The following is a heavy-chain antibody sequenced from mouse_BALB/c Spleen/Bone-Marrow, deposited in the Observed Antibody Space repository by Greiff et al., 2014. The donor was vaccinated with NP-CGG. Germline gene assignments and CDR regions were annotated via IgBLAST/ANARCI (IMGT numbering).Heavy chain of an antibody. CDR3: ARGMRQGYYSYAMDY. J-gene: IGHJ4*01. D-gene: IGHD1-1*01. CDR1: GFTFSDYY. V-gene: IGHV5-4*02. CDR2: ISDGGSYT. Sequence: EVQLVESGGGLVKPGGSLKLSCAASGFTFSDYYMYWVRQTPGKRLEWVATISDGGSYTYYPDSVKGRFTISRDNAKNNLYLQMSGMRSEDTATYYCARGMRQGYYSYAMDYWGQGTSVTVSS.